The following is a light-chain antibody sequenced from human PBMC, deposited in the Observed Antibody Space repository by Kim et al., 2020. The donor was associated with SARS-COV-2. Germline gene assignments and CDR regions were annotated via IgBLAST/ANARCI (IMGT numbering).Light chain of an antibody. J-gene: IGLJ1*01. V-gene: IGLV2-18*02. Sequence: QSALTQPPSVSVSPGQSVTISCTGTSSDVGDYNRFSWYQQSTGTAPKLIIYEVSHRPSGVPDRFSGSKSGNTASLTISGLQAEDEADYYCNSWTSTNTFVFGPGTKVTVL. CDR1: SSDVGDYNR. CDR3: NSWTSTNTFV. CDR2: EVS.